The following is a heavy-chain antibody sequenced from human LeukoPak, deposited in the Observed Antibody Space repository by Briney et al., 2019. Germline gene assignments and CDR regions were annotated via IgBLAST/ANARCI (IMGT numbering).Heavy chain of an antibody. V-gene: IGHV3-23*01. J-gene: IGHJ4*02. D-gene: IGHD2-15*01. Sequence: GGSLRLSCAASGFAFSSYAMSWVRQAPGKGLEWVLAISGSGGSTYYADSVKGRFTISRDNSKNTLYLQMNSLRAEDTAVYYCAKDLACSGGSCFFDYWGQGTLVTASS. CDR2: ISGSGGST. CDR3: AKDLACSGGSCFFDY. CDR1: GFAFSSYA.